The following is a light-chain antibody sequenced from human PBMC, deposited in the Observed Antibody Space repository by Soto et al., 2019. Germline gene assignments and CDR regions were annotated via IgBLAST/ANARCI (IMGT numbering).Light chain of an antibody. V-gene: IGKV3-15*01. CDR3: LQYNTWPYT. CDR1: QSVSSN. J-gene: IGKJ2*01. Sequence: EIVMTQSPATLSVSPGERATLSCRASQSVSSNLAWYQQKPGQAPRLLIYGASTKATGIPARFSGSGSGTEFTLTISSLQPENFAVYYCLQYNTWPYTFGQGTKLEIK. CDR2: GAS.